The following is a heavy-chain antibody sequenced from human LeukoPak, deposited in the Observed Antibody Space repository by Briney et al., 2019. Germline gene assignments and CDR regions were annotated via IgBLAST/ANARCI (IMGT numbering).Heavy chain of an antibody. CDR3: ASRSGLGSQDAFDI. D-gene: IGHD3-22*01. CDR2: IIPIFGTA. J-gene: IGHJ3*02. V-gene: IGHV1-69*05. Sequence: ASVKVSCKASGGTFSSYAISWVRQAPGQGLEWMGGIIPIFGTANYAQKFQGRVTITTDESTSTAYMELSSLRSEDTAVYYCASRSGLGSQDAFDIWGQGTMVTVSS. CDR1: GGTFSSYA.